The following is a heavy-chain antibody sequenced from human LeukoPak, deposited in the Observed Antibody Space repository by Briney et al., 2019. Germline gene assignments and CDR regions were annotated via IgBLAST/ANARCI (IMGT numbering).Heavy chain of an antibody. Sequence: PGGSLRLSCAASGFTFSSYSMNWVRQAPGKGLEWVSSISSSSSYIYYADSVKGRFTISRDNAKNSLYLQMNSLRAEDTAVYYCARSIAVAGHLSAVDYWGQGTLVTVSS. CDR3: ARSIAVAGHLSAVDY. J-gene: IGHJ4*02. V-gene: IGHV3-21*01. CDR2: ISSSSSYI. D-gene: IGHD6-19*01. CDR1: GFTFSSYS.